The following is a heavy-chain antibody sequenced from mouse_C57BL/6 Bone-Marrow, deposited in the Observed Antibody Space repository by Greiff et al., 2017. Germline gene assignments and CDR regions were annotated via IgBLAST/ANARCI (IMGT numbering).Heavy chain of an antibody. D-gene: IGHD1-1*01. CDR3: TTVVLY. Sequence: EVQLLQSGAELVRPGASVKLSCTASGFSFKDDYMHWVKQRPEQGLEWIGWIDPENGDTEYASKFQGKATITADPSSNTAYLQLSSLTSEDTAVYYCTTVVLYWGQAPLSQSPQ. CDR2: IDPENGDT. V-gene: IGHV14-4*01. CDR1: GFSFKDDY. J-gene: IGHJ2*01.